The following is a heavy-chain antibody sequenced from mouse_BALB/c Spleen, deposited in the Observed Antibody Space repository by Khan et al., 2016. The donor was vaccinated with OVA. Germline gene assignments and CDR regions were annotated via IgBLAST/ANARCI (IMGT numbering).Heavy chain of an antibody. D-gene: IGHD2-3*01. CDR3: ARTGYYYCDY. CDR2: ISSGSSTI. J-gene: IGHJ2*01. V-gene: IGHV5-17*02. CDR1: GFTFSGFG. Sequence: EVQLVESGGGLVQPGGSRKLSCAASGFTFSGFGMHWVRQAPVKGLEWVAYISSGSSTIYYADTVKGRFTISRDNPKNTLFLQMARLRSEDTAMYYCARTGYYYCDYWGQGTTLTVSA.